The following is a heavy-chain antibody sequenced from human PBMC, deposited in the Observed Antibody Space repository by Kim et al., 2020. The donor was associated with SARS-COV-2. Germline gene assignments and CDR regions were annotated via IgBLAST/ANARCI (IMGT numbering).Heavy chain of an antibody. J-gene: IGHJ4*02. D-gene: IGHD6-13*01. CDR2: MNPNSGNT. CDR3: ARRKAAAGTCLAY. Sequence: ASVKVSCKASGYTFSNYDINWVREATGQGLEWMGWMNPNSGNTGYAQKFQGRVTMTRNTSISTAYMELSSLTSDDTAVYYCARRKAAAGTCLAYWGQGTLVTVSS. V-gene: IGHV1-8*01. CDR1: GYTFSNYD.